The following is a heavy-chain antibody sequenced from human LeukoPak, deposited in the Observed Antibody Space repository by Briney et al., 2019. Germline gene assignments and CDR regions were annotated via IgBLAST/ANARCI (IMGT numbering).Heavy chain of an antibody. D-gene: IGHD6-13*01. Sequence: PGGSLRLSCAASGFTFSSYAMSWVRQAPGKGLEYVSAISGSGGSTYYADSVKGRFTISRDNSKNTLYLQMNSLRAEDTAVYYCTNPVCSCWYPEDFQHWGQGTLVTVSS. CDR3: TNPVCSCWYPEDFQH. J-gene: IGHJ1*01. CDR2: ISGSGGST. CDR1: GFTFSSYA. V-gene: IGHV3-23*01.